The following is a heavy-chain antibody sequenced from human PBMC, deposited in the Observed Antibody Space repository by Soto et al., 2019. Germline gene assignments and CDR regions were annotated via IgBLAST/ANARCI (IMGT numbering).Heavy chain of an antibody. V-gene: IGHV3-30*04. J-gene: IGHJ6*02. CDR2: ITFDGRNQ. CDR3: AGVGMFAAGTLDV. D-gene: IGHD7-27*01. Sequence: GSLRFSCEASGLTFSRSPMHWVRQAPGKGLEWVAEITFDGRNQYFADSVRGRFTISRDNSENILYLQMTSLRPEDTAIYYCAGVGMFAAGTLDVWGQGTVVTVYS. CDR1: GLTFSRSP.